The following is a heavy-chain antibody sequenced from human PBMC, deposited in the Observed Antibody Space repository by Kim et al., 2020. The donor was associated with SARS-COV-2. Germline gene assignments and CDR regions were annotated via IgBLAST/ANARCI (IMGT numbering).Heavy chain of an antibody. CDR2: IYYSGST. CDR1: GGSISSSSYY. Sequence: SETLSLTCTVSGGSISSSSYYWGWIRQPPGKGLEWIGSIYYSGSTYYNPSLKSRVTISVDTSKNQFSLKLSSVTAADTAVYYCARLPTVTHRFYMDVWG. V-gene: IGHV4-39*01. J-gene: IGHJ6*03. CDR3: ARLPTVTHRFYMDV. D-gene: IGHD4-4*01.